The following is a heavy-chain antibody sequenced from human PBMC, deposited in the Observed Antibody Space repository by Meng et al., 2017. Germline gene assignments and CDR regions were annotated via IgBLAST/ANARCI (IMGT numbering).Heavy chain of an antibody. D-gene: IGHD3-22*01. V-gene: IGHV4-4*02. Sequence: HVRRRGSGPGLGKPSGTPSLTCAVSGGSISSSNWWSWVRQPPGKGLEWIGEIYHSGSTNYNPSLKSRVTISVDKSKNQFSLKLSSVTAADTAVYYCARAGVGYYDSSGPYSYWGQGTLVTVFS. CDR2: IYHSGST. CDR1: GGSISSSNW. CDR3: ARAGVGYYDSSGPYSY. J-gene: IGHJ4*02.